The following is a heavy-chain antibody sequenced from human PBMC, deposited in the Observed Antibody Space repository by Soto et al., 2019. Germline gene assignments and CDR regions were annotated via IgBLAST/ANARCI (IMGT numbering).Heavy chain of an antibody. Sequence: QVQLVQSGAEVKKPGASVKASCKASGYTFTSYDINWVRQATGQGLEWMGWMNPNSGNTGYAQKFQGRVTMTRNTSISTAYMELSSLRSEDTAVYYCARGPTIFGVVGSDYWGQGTLVTVSS. CDR3: ARGPTIFGVVGSDY. CDR2: MNPNSGNT. CDR1: GYTFTSYD. J-gene: IGHJ4*02. D-gene: IGHD3-3*01. V-gene: IGHV1-8*01.